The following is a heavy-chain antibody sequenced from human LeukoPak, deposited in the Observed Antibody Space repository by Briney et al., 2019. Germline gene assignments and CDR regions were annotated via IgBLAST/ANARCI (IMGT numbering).Heavy chain of an antibody. CDR2: FDPEYVET. Sequence: ASVEVSCKVSGYALSESSIHWVRQTPGEGFEWMGGFDPEYVETTYAQKFRGRVTMTEDTSTDTAYMELFNLRSDDTAVYYCVSDRSDGGYAESNGYPTFDLWGRGTLVTVSS. CDR1: GYALSESS. V-gene: IGHV1-24*01. D-gene: IGHD5-24*01. J-gene: IGHJ2*01. CDR3: VSDRSDGGYAESNGYPTFDL.